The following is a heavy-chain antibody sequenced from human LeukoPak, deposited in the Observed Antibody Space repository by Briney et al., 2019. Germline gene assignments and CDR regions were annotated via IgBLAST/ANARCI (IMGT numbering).Heavy chain of an antibody. CDR2: IYYSGST. D-gene: IGHD4-17*01. CDR1: GGSISSYY. CDR3: ARKLTPTVTERPFDY. J-gene: IGHJ4*02. Sequence: SETLSLTCTVSGGSISSYYWGWIRQPPGKGLEWIGSIYYSGSTYYNPSLKSRVTISVDTSKNQFSLKLSSVTAADTAVYYCARKLTPTVTERPFDYWGQGTLVTVSS. V-gene: IGHV4-39*01.